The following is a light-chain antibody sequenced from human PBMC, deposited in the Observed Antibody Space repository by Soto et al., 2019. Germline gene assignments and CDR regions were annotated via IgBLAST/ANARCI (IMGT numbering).Light chain of an antibody. J-gene: IGKJ5*01. CDR2: GAS. Sequence: EIVLTQSPCTLSLSPGERATLSCRASQSVSTNYLAWYQQKPGRAPRLLIYGASSRVTGIPGRFSGSGSGTDFTLTISRLEPEDFAVYYCQQYGSSPSITFGQGTRLEIK. V-gene: IGKV3-20*01. CDR1: QSVSTNY. CDR3: QQYGSSPSIT.